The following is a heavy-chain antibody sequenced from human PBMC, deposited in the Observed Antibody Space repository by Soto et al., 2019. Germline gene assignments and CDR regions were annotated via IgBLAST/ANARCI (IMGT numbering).Heavy chain of an antibody. CDR3: ARESGDNWTYEVD. V-gene: IGHV4-4*07. Sequence: SQTLSLTCTVSVGSIAYYSWSWIRQSAGKGLEWLGRISINGNSHYHPSLRSRVTMSIETSKNQFSLNLRSVTAADTAVYYCARESGDNWTYEVDWGQGTLVTVSS. CDR1: VGSIAYYS. J-gene: IGHJ4*02. D-gene: IGHD1-20*01. CDR2: ISINGNS.